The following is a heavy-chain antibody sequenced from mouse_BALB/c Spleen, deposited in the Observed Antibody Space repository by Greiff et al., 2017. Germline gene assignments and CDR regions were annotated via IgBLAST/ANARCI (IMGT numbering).Heavy chain of an antibody. V-gene: IGHV5-17*02. J-gene: IGHJ4*01. CDR1: GFTFSSFG. CDR3: ARSQSYAMDY. Sequence: EVKVVESGGGLVQPGGSRKLSCAASGFTFSSFGMHWVRQAPEKGLEWVAYISSGSSTIYYADTVKGRFTISRDNPKNTLFLQMTSLRSEDTAMYYCARSQSYAMDYWGQGTSVTVSS. CDR2: ISSGSSTI.